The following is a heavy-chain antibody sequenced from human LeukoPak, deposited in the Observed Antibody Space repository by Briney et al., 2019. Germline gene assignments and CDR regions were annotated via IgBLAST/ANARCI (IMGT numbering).Heavy chain of an antibody. D-gene: IGHD6-19*01. CDR1: GLTVSSNF. CDR3: ASRPTSKRWLAVFDY. Sequence: GGSLRLSCAASGLTVSSNFMSWVRQAPGRGLEWVSVIYSGGDTYYADSVKGRFTISRDNSKNTVFLQMNSLRAEDTALYYCASRPTSKRWLAVFDYWGRGTLVTVSS. V-gene: IGHV3-66*01. J-gene: IGHJ4*02. CDR2: IYSGGDT.